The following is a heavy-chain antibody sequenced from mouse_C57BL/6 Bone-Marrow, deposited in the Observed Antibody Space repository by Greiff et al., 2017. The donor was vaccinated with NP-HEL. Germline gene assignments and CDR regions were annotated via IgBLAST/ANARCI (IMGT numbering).Heavy chain of an antibody. CDR2: IDPSDSYT. CDR1: GYTFTSYW. Sequence: QVQLQQPGAELVKPGASVKLSCKASGYTFTSYWMQWVKQRPGQGLEWIGEIDPSDSYTNYNQKFKGKATLTVDTSSSTAYMQLSSLTSEDSAVYYCARRGGKRDYFDYWGQGTTLTVSS. V-gene: IGHV1-50*01. J-gene: IGHJ2*01. CDR3: ARRGGKRDYFDY.